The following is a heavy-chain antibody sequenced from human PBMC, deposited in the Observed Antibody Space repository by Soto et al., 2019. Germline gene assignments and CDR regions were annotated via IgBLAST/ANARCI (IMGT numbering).Heavy chain of an antibody. V-gene: IGHV3-30-3*01. CDR3: ARVSIAVAGIAYYFDY. CDR1: GFSFSSCA. CDR2: VSHDGSNK. J-gene: IGHJ4*02. Sequence: QVQLVESGGGVVQPGRSLRLSCAASGFSFSSCAMHWVRQAPGKGLEWVAVVSHDGSNKYYADSVKGRVTISRDNSINTGSLQRTSLRAGETVVYYCARVSIAVAGIAYYFDYWGQGTLVTVSS. D-gene: IGHD6-19*01.